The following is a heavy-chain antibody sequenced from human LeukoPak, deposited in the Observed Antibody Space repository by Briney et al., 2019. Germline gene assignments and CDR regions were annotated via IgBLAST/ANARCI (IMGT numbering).Heavy chain of an antibody. V-gene: IGHV3-48*03. CDR3: ARESEDILTGAGAFDI. Sequence: QPGGSLSLSCAASGFTISSYEMNWVHQAPGKVLERVSYISSSGSTIYYPDSVKGRFTISRDNAKNSLYLQMNSLRAEDTAVYYCARESEDILTGAGAFDIWGQGTMVTVSS. CDR1: GFTISSYE. CDR2: ISSSGSTI. J-gene: IGHJ3*02. D-gene: IGHD3-9*01.